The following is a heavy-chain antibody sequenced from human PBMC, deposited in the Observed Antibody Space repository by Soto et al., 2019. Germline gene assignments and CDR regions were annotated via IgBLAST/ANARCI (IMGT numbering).Heavy chain of an antibody. CDR1: GGTFSSYP. Sequence: GASVKVSCKASGGTFSSYPISWVRQAPGQGLEWMGGIIPIIGTAAYTQKFQGRVTITADKSTGTAYMVLSSLRSEDTALYYCATQSYYYDRCGYAYAAFDIWGQGTMVTVSS. D-gene: IGHD3-22*01. V-gene: IGHV1-69*06. J-gene: IGHJ3*02. CDR2: IIPIIGTA. CDR3: ATQSYYYDRCGYAYAAFDI.